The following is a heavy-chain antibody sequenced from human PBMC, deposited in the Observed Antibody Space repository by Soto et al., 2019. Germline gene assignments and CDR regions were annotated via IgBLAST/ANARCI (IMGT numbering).Heavy chain of an antibody. V-gene: IGHV3-7*03. Sequence: EVQLVESGGGLVQPGGSLRLSCAASGFSLSSFWMSWVRQAPGKGLEWVASIKEDGTEKMYVDSVKGRFSISRDTAKNSLYLQMNRLRVEDAAVYYCASYRTMGCWGQGTPVTVSS. CDR2: IKEDGTEK. CDR1: GFSLSSFW. D-gene: IGHD1-26*01. J-gene: IGHJ4*02. CDR3: ASYRTMGC.